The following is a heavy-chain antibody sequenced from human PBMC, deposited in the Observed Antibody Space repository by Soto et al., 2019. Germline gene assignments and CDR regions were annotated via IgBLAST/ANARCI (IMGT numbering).Heavy chain of an antibody. Sequence: VQLVQSGGEVKKPGSSVKVSCKASGGSFNNDAINWVRQAPGQGLEWMGGIIPISEITEYAQKFQVRVILTADKSTGTAYMELSSLRLEATALYYCARGDYGDYHSYYYGIAVWGQGTAVTVSS. CDR2: IIPISEIT. V-gene: IGHV1-69*17. D-gene: IGHD4-17*01. CDR1: GGSFNNDA. J-gene: IGHJ6*02. CDR3: ARGDYGDYHSYYYGIAV.